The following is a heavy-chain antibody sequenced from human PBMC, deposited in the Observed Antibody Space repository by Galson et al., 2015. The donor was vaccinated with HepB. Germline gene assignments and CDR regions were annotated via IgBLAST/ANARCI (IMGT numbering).Heavy chain of an antibody. D-gene: IGHD1-26*01. CDR2: ITFSGGTT. CDR1: GFIFPPSA. J-gene: IGHJ4*02. CDR3: AKLPYSGSYYEDAQYYVDN. Sequence: SLRLSCAASGFIFPPSAVGWVRQAPGKWLEWVSIITFSGGTTYYADSVKGRFSISRDNSKKTLFLQMSSLRAEDTAGYYCAKLPYSGSYYEDAQYYVDNWGQGTLGTVAS. V-gene: IGHV3-23*01.